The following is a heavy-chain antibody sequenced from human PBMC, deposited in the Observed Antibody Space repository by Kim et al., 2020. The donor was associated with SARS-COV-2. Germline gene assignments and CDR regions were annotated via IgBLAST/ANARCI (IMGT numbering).Heavy chain of an antibody. D-gene: IGHD1-26*01. CDR2: IYYSGST. J-gene: IGHJ4*02. V-gene: IGHV4-31*03. CDR1: GGSISSGGYY. CDR3: AGEAIVGATFSGSWVDY. Sequence: SETLSLTCTVSGGSISSGGYYWSWIRQHPGKGLEWIGYIYYSGSTYYNPSLKSRVTISVDTSKNQFSLKLSSVTAADTAVYYCAGEAIVGATFSGSWVDYWGQGTLVTVSS.